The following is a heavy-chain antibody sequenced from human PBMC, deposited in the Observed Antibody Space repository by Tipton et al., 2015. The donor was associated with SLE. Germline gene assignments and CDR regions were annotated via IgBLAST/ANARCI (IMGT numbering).Heavy chain of an antibody. Sequence: SLRLSCAASGFTFSSYGMHWVRQAPGKGLEWVAVIWYDGSNKYYADSVKGRFTISRDNSKNTLYLQMNSLRAEDTAVYYCARGGGDTVVTYYYGMAVWGQGTTVTVSS. CDR1: GFTFSSYG. CDR3: ARGGGDTVVTYYYGMAV. D-gene: IGHD4-23*01. CDR2: IWYDGSNK. V-gene: IGHV3-33*01. J-gene: IGHJ6*02.